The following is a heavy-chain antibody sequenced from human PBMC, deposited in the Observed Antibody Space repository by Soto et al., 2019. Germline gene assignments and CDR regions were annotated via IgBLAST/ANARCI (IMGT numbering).Heavy chain of an antibody. CDR2: IPQDGVDG. CDR3: ARDHLILPAHDFFYGSDV. D-gene: IGHD2-21*02. J-gene: IGHJ6*02. Sequence: DVKLVESGGGLVQPGDSLRLSCEVSGFTFSMYSMSWVRQSPGKGLEWVAKIPQDGVDGHYADSVKGRFIISRDNDKNSLHLQLNNLRAEDTVVYYCARDHLILPAHDFFYGSDVWGRGGHGHRLL. CDR1: GFTFSMYS. V-gene: IGHV3-7*03.